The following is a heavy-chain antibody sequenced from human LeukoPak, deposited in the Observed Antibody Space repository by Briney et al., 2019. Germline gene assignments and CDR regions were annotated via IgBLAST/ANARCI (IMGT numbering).Heavy chain of an antibody. J-gene: IGHJ5*02. V-gene: IGHV4-34*01. CDR1: GGSFSGYY. CDR2: INHSGST. Sequence: PSETLSLTCAVYGGSFSGYYWSWIRQPPGKGLEWIGEINHSGSTNYNPSLKSRVTISVDTSKNQFSLKLSSVTAADTAVYYCARRGEIPFDPCGQGTLVTVSS. D-gene: IGHD2-21*01. CDR3: ARRGEIPFDP.